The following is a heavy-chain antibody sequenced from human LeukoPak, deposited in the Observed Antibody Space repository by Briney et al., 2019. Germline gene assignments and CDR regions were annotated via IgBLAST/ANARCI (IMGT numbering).Heavy chain of an antibody. CDR1: GYTFTSYY. CDR2: INPSGGST. V-gene: IGHV1-46*01. CDR3: ARDPLVRAFDI. D-gene: IGHD2-2*01. J-gene: IGHJ3*02. Sequence: ASVKVSCKASGYTFTSYYMHWVRQAPGQGLEWMGIINPSGGSTSYAQKLQGRVTMTTDTSTSTAYMELRSLRSDDTAVYYCARDPLVRAFDIWGQGTMVTVSS.